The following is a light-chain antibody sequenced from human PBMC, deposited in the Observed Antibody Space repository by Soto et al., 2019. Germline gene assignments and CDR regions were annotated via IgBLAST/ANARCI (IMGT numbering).Light chain of an antibody. CDR2: AAS. V-gene: IGKV1-39*01. J-gene: IGKJ1*01. CDR3: QQSGDTPPWT. Sequence: DIQMTQSPSSXSASVGDRVTITCRASQSISSYLNWYQQKPGKAPKLLIYAASSLQSGVPSRFSGSGSGTDFTLTISSLQPEDFATYYCQQSGDTPPWTFGQGTKVDIK. CDR1: QSISSY.